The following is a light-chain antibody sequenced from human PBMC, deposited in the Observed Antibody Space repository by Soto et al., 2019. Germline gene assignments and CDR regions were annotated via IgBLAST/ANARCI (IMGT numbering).Light chain of an antibody. V-gene: IGLV1-47*01. CDR3: AAWDDRLSGPLYV. CDR2: RNN. Sequence: QSVLTQPPSASGTPGQRVTISCSGSSSNIGSNYAYWYQQLPGTAPKLLIYRNNQRPSGVPDRFSGSKSGTSASLAISGLRSEDEAYYYCAAWDDRLSGPLYVFGTGTKVTVL. J-gene: IGLJ1*01. CDR1: SSNIGSNY.